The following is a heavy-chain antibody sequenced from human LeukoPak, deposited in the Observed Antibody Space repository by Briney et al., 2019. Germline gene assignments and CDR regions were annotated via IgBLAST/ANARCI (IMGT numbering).Heavy chain of an antibody. CDR1: GFTFSSYS. J-gene: IGHJ4*02. V-gene: IGHV3-21*01. D-gene: IGHD2-2*01. CDR2: ISSSSSYI. CDR3: ARGPRQYCSSTSCYLDY. Sequence: PGGFLRLSCAASGFTFSSYSMNWVRQAPGKGLEWVLSISSSSSYIYYADSVKGRFTISRDNAKNSLYLQMNSLRAEDTAVYYCARGPRQYCSSTSCYLDYWGQGTLVTVSS.